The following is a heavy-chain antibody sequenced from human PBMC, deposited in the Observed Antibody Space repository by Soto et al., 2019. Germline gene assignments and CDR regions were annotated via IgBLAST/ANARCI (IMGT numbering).Heavy chain of an antibody. J-gene: IGHJ6*02. CDR2: INAGNGNT. V-gene: IGHV1-3*01. CDR1: GYTFTSYA. D-gene: IGHD2-2*01. CDR3: ARMYPDPYQLPAMHYYYYGMDV. Sequence: ASVKVSCKASGYTFTSYAMHWVRQAPGQRLEWMGWINAGNGNTKYSQKFQGRVTITRDTSASTAYMELSSLRSEDTAVYYCARMYPDPYQLPAMHYYYYGMDVWGQGTTVTVSS.